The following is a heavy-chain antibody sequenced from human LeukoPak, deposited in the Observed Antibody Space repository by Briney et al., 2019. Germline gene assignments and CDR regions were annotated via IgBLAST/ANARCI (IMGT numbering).Heavy chain of an antibody. CDR2: ISSSSSSYI. CDR1: GFTLSSYS. D-gene: IGHD6-19*01. V-gene: IGHV3-21*01. CDR3: ARDHQGRSAGEDY. Sequence: GGSLRLSCAASGFTLSSYSMNWVRQAPGKGLEWVSSISSSSSSYIYYADSVKGRFTISRDNAKNSLYLQMNSLRAEDTAVYYCARDHQGRSAGEDYWGQGTLVTVSS. J-gene: IGHJ4*02.